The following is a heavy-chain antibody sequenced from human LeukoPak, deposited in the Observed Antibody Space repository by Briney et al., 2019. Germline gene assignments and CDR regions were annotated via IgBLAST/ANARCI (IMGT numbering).Heavy chain of an antibody. D-gene: IGHD2-2*01. CDR3: AKDLGYCSTSCYPGAFDY. CDR2: ISWDGGST. Sequence: PGGSLRLSCAASGFTFDDYAMHWVRQAPGKGLEWVSLISWDGGSTYYADSVKGRFTISRDNSKNSLYLQMNSLRAEDTALYYCAKDLGYCSTSCYPGAFDYWGQGTLVTVSS. CDR1: GFTFDDYA. V-gene: IGHV3-43D*03. J-gene: IGHJ4*02.